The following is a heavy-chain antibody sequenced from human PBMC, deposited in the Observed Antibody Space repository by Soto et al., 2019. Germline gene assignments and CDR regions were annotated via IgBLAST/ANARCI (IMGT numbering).Heavy chain of an antibody. V-gene: IGHV3-48*02. CDR2: ISSSSSTI. CDR1: GFTFRSDT. Sequence: GSLSLSYAASGFTFRSDTMHSVRPAPGKGLEWVSYISSSSSTIYYADSVKGRFTISRDNAKNSLYLQMNSLRDEDTAVYYCASTVTAYWYFDLWGRGTLVTVSS. D-gene: IGHD4-17*01. CDR3: ASTVTAYWYFDL. J-gene: IGHJ2*01.